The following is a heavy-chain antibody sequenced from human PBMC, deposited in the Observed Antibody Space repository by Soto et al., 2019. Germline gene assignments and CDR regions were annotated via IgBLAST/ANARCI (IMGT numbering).Heavy chain of an antibody. CDR3: ARVRRGFGAGFDP. V-gene: IGHV1-18*04. CDR1: GYTFTSYG. D-gene: IGHD3-10*01. Sequence: ASVKVSCKASGYTFTSYGISWVRQAPGQGLDWMGWISAYNGNTNDAQKLQGRVTMTTDTSTSTAYMELRSLRSDDTAVYYCARVRRGFGAGFDPWGQGTLVTVSS. J-gene: IGHJ5*02. CDR2: ISAYNGNT.